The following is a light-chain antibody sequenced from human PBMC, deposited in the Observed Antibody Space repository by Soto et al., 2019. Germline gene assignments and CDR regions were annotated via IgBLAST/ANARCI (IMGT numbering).Light chain of an antibody. CDR1: HNIERW. CDR3: QQYEAFPIT. J-gene: IGKJ5*01. CDR2: DAS. V-gene: IGKV1-5*01. Sequence: QMTQSPSTLSASVGDRVTITCRASHNIERWMAWYQQKPGKAPSLLIFDASTLHSGVPSRFSGSGSGTEFTLTISSLQPDDIGTFYCQQYEAFPITFGHGTRVDIK.